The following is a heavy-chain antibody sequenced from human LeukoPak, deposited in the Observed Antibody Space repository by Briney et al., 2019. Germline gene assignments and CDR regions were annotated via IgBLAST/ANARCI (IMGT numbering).Heavy chain of an antibody. CDR3: ARAGTYDFWSGYYYYYYGMDV. CDR2: INPSGGST. J-gene: IGHJ6*02. Sequence: ASVKVSCKASGYTFTSYYMHWVRQAPGQGLEWMGIINPSGGSTSYAQKFQGRVTMTRDTSTSTVYMELSSLRSEDTAVYYCARAGTYDFWSGYYYYYYGMDVWSQGTTVTVSS. CDR1: GYTFTSYY. V-gene: IGHV1-46*01. D-gene: IGHD3-3*01.